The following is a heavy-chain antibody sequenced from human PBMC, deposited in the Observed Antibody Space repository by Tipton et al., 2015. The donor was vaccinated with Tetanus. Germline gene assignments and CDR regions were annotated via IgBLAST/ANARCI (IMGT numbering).Heavy chain of an antibody. CDR3: AKEHTSGSYCYYYGIDV. J-gene: IGHJ6*02. D-gene: IGHD1-26*01. CDR1: GFTFDDYT. CDR2: ISWDGGST. V-gene: IGHV3-43*01. Sequence: SLRLSCAASGFTFDDYTMHWVRQAPGKGLEWVSLISWDGGSTYYADSVKGRFTISRDNSKNSLYLQMNSLRTEDTALYYCAKEHTSGSYCYYYGIDVWGPGSTVTASS.